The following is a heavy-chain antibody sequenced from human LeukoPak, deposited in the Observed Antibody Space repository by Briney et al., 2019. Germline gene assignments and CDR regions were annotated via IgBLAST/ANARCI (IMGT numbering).Heavy chain of an antibody. CDR2: INHSGST. CDR1: GGSFSGYH. CDR3: ARVHVNSGYYFGDAFDI. J-gene: IGHJ3*02. V-gene: IGHV4-34*01. D-gene: IGHD3-22*01. Sequence: SETLSLTCAVYGGSFSGYHWSWIRQPPGKGLEWIGEINHSGSTNYNPSLKSRVTISVDTSKNQFSLKLSSVTAADTAIYYCARVHVNSGYYFGDAFDIWGQGTMVTVSS.